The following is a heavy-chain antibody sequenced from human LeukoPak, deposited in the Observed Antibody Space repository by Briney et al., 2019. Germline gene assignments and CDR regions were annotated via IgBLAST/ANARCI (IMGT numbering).Heavy chain of an antibody. V-gene: IGHV1-69*06. J-gene: IGHJ6*03. D-gene: IGHD1-1*01. Sequence: SVKVPCKASGGTFSSYAISWVRQAPGQGLEWMGGIIPIFGTANYAQKFQGRVTITADKSTSTAYMELSSLRSEDTAVYYCVLSAVRSPTRYYYYYYMDVWGKGTTVTISS. CDR3: VLSAVRSPTRYYYYYYMDV. CDR1: GGTFSSYA. CDR2: IIPIFGTA.